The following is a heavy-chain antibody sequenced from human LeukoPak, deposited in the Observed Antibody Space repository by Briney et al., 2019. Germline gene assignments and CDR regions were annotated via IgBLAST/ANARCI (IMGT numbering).Heavy chain of an antibody. J-gene: IGHJ3*02. CDR3: ATVGYSYGDAFDI. D-gene: IGHD5-18*01. V-gene: IGHV1-24*01. CDR1: GYTFTGYY. CDR2: FDPEDGET. Sequence: GASVKVSCKASGYTFTGYYMHWVRQAPGKGLEWMGGFDPEDGETIYAQKFQGRVTMTEDTSTDTAYMELSSLRSEDTAVYYCATVGYSYGDAFDIWGQGTMVTVSS.